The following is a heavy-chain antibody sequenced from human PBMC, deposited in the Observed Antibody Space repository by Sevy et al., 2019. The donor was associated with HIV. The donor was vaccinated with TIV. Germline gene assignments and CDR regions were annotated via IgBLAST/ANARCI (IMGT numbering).Heavy chain of an antibody. Sequence: GGSLRLSCAASGFTFSTYTMNWVRQAPGKGLEWVSAISGSGGSTYYADSVKGRFTISIDKSKNTRYLQMNNQRAEDTAVYYCAKGDCTFYGMDVWGQGTTVTVSS. CDR1: GFTFSTYT. V-gene: IGHV3-23*01. J-gene: IGHJ6*02. D-gene: IGHD2-21*01. CDR2: ISGSGGST. CDR3: AKGDCTFYGMDV.